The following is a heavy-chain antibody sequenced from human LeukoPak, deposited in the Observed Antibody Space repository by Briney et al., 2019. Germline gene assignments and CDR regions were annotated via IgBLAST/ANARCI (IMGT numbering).Heavy chain of an antibody. CDR3: ARGYSYGQKPFNDI. Sequence: SETLSLTCIVSGGSISSYYWSWVRQPPGKGLEWVGYIYYRGNNNNNPSLKSRVTISVDTSKNQFSLKLSSVTAADTAVYYCARGYSYGQKPFNDIWGQGTMVTVSS. CDR1: GGSISSYY. CDR2: IYYRGNN. D-gene: IGHD5-18*01. V-gene: IGHV4-59*01. J-gene: IGHJ3*02.